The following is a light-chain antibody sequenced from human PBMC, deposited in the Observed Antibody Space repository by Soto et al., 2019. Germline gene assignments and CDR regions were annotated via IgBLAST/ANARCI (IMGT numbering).Light chain of an antibody. V-gene: IGKV1-6*01. Sequence: AIQMTPSPSSLSASVRDRVTITCRASQGIRNDLGWYQQKPGKAPKLLIYAASSLQSGVPSRFSGSGSGTEFTLSISSLQPDDFATYYCQHYNVYPWTFGQGTKVDIK. CDR3: QHYNVYPWT. CDR2: AAS. J-gene: IGKJ1*01. CDR1: QGIRND.